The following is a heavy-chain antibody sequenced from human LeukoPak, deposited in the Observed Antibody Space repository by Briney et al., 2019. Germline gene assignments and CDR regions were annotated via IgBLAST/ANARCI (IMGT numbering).Heavy chain of an antibody. D-gene: IGHD6-13*01. V-gene: IGHV3-30*01. CDR1: GFTLSSYA. CDR2: ISYDGSNK. CDR3: ARGIAAAGRGYFDY. Sequence: GRSLRVYCAASGFTLSSYAMHWVRQAPGKGLEWVAVISYDGSNKYYADSVKGRFTISRDNSKNTLYLQMNSLRAEDTAVYYCARGIAAAGRGYFDYWGQGTLVTVSS. J-gene: IGHJ4*02.